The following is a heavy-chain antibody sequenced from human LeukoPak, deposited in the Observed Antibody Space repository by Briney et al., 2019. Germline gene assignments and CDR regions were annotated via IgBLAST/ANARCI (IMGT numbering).Heavy chain of an antibody. Sequence: PSQTLSLTCTVSGGSISSGSYYWSWIWQPAGKGLEWIGRIYTSGSTNYNPSLKSRVTISVDTSKNQFSLKLSSVTAADTAVYYCAGDGGYYYDSSGYSGDAFDIWGQGTMVTVSS. CDR1: GGSISSGSYY. J-gene: IGHJ3*02. V-gene: IGHV4-61*02. CDR2: IYTSGST. CDR3: AGDGGYYYDSSGYSGDAFDI. D-gene: IGHD3-22*01.